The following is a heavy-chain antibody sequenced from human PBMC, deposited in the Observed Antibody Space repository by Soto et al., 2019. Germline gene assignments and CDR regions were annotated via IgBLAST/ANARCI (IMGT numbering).Heavy chain of an antibody. CDR1: GFTVSSNY. Sequence: EVQLVESGGGWVQPGGSLRLSCAASGFTVSSNYMSWVRQAPGKGLEWVSVIYSGGSTYYADSVKGRFTISRDNSKNTLYLQMNSLRAEDTAVYYCATYGSGRSIAPDYWGQGTLVTVSS. D-gene: IGHD3-10*01. V-gene: IGHV3-66*01. CDR2: IYSGGST. J-gene: IGHJ4*02. CDR3: ATYGSGRSIAPDY.